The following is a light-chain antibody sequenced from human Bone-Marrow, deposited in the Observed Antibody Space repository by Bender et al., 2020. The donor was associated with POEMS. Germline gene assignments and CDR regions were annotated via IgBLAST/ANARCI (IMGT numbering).Light chain of an antibody. Sequence: QSALTQPASVSGSPGQSITISCTGTSSDVGNSDFVSWYQHHPGKAPKLVIYDVTRRPSGVANRLSGSKSGNTASLTISGLQTEDEAAYYCSSYTDSGTLLFGGGTELTVL. J-gene: IGLJ3*02. V-gene: IGLV2-14*03. CDR2: DVT. CDR3: SSYTDSGTLL. CDR1: SSDVGNSDF.